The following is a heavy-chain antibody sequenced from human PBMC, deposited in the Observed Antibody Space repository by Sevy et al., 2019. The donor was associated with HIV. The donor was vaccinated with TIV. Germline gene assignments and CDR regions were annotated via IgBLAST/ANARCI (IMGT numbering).Heavy chain of an antibody. CDR2: IYTSGST. D-gene: IGHD6-19*01. CDR3: AREWPGAVAALHFDY. CDR1: GGSISSGSYY. Sequence: SETLSFTCTVSGGSISSGSYYWSWIRQPAGKGLEWIGRIYTSGSTNYNPSLKSRVTISVDTSKNQFSLKLSSVTAADTAVYYCAREWPGAVAALHFDYWGQGTLVTVSS. V-gene: IGHV4-61*02. J-gene: IGHJ4*02.